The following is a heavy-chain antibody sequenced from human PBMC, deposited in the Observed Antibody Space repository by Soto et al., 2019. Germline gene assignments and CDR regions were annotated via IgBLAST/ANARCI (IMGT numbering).Heavy chain of an antibody. Sequence: PSQTLSLTCAISGDSVSSNSAAWNWIRHSPSRGLEWLGRTYYRSKWYNDYAVSMRSRITINPDTTKNQFSLQLNSATPEDTAVYYCATWGFDYWGQGTPVTVCS. CDR2: TYYRSKWYN. CDR3: ATWGFDY. D-gene: IGHD7-27*01. V-gene: IGHV6-1*01. CDR1: GDSVSSNSAA. J-gene: IGHJ4*02.